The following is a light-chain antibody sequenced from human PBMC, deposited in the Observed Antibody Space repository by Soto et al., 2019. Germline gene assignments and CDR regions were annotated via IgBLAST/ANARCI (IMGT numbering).Light chain of an antibody. Sequence: EIVLTQSPGTLSLSLGERATLSCRASQSVSSNYLAWYQQKPGQAPMHLIYETSSRATGIPDRFSGSGAGTDFTLSISRLEPEDFAVYYCQQYGNGNSPRYSFGQGTRLEIK. V-gene: IGKV3-20*01. CDR2: ETS. J-gene: IGKJ2*03. CDR1: QSVSSNY. CDR3: QQYGNGNSPRYS.